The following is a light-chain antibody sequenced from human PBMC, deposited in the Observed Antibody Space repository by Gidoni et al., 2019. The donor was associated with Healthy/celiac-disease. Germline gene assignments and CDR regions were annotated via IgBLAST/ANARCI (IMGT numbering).Light chain of an antibody. CDR1: SSDVGGYNY. J-gene: IGLJ2*01. CDR2: DVS. V-gene: IGLV2-14*03. CDR3: SSYTSSSTVV. Sequence: ITISCTGTSSDVGGYNYVSWYQQHPGKAPKLMIYDVSNRPSGVSNRFSGSKSGNTASLTISGLQAEDEADYYCSSYTSSSTVVFGGGTKLTVL.